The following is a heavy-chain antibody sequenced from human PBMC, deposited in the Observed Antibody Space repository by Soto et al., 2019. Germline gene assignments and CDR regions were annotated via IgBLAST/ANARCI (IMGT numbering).Heavy chain of an antibody. D-gene: IGHD2-2*01. CDR3: VRHRSTVSLLDY. CDR1: GGSISPYY. Sequence: QVQLQESGPGLVKPSETLSLTCTVSGGSISPYYWSWIRQPPGKGLEWIGYIYSFGSTNYNASLESRVSMSVDTSKNQGSLKLTSVTAADTAVYFCVRHRSTVSLLDYWGLGTLVTVSS. CDR2: IYSFGST. V-gene: IGHV4-59*08. J-gene: IGHJ4*02.